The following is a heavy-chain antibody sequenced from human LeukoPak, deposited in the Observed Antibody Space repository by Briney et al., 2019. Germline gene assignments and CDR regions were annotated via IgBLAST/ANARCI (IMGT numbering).Heavy chain of an antibody. CDR3: ARAPPFGYSYGLNWFDP. Sequence: SETLSLTCAVYGGSFSGYYRSWIRQPPGKGLEWIGEINHSGSTNYNPSPKSRVTISVDTSKNQFSLKLSSVTAADTAVYYYARAPPFGYSYGLNWFDPWGQGTLVTVSS. CDR1: GGSFSGYY. V-gene: IGHV4-34*01. CDR2: INHSGST. J-gene: IGHJ5*02. D-gene: IGHD5-18*01.